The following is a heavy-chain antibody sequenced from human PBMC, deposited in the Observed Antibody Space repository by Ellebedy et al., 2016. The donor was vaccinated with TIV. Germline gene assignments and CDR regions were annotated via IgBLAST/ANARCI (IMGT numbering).Heavy chain of an antibody. Sequence: SETLSLXCTVSGGSINSSSYYWGWIRQPPGKGLEWIGSIYYSGSTNYNPSLKSRVTISVDTSKNQFSLKLSSVTAADTAVYYCARGLRMGYFDWVQVGFDYWGQGTLVTVSS. J-gene: IGHJ4*02. CDR3: ARGLRMGYFDWVQVGFDY. V-gene: IGHV4-39*01. CDR2: IYYSGST. D-gene: IGHD3-9*01. CDR1: GGSINSSSYY.